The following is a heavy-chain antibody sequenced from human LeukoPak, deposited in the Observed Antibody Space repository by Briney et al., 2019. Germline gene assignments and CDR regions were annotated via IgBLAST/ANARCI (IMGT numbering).Heavy chain of an antibody. CDR3: AREARATLDF. Sequence: GGSLRLSCVASGFSFGDHYMSWIRQAPGKGLEWVSYITSSGNYMNYADSVRGRFTISRDNAKNTLFLQMNSLRDEDTAVYYCAREARATLDFWGQGTLVTVSS. CDR2: ITSSGNYM. CDR1: GFSFGDHY. V-gene: IGHV3-11*01. D-gene: IGHD1-1*01. J-gene: IGHJ4*02.